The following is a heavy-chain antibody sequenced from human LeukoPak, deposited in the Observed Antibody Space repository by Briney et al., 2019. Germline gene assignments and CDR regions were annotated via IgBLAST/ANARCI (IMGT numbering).Heavy chain of an antibody. CDR1: GYSFTNYW. CDR3: ARRTDRSFWYLDY. Sequence: GESLKISCKGSGYSFTNYWIGWVRQMPGKGLEWMGIIYPGDSDTRYSPSFQGQVTISADKSIGTAYLQWSSLKASDTAIYYCARRTDRSFWYLDYWGQGTLVTVSS. J-gene: IGHJ4*02. CDR2: IYPGDSDT. V-gene: IGHV5-51*01.